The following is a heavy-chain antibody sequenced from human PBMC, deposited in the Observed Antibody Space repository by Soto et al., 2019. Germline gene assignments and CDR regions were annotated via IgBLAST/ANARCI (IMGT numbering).Heavy chain of an antibody. CDR3: VREGFEQLVPYYGMDV. CDR1: GFTVSSNY. V-gene: IGHV3-66*01. J-gene: IGHJ6*02. D-gene: IGHD6-6*01. Sequence: PGGSLRLSCAASGFTVSSNYMSWVRQAPGKGLEWVSVIYSGGSTYYADSVKGRFTISRDNSKNTLYLQMNSLRAEDTAVYYCVREGFEQLVPYYGMDVWGQGTTVTVSS. CDR2: IYSGGST.